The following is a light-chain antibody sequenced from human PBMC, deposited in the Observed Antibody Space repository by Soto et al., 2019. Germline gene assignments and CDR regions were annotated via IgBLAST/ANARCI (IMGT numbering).Light chain of an antibody. CDR2: GAS. CDR1: QSVSSN. V-gene: IGKV3-15*01. Sequence: EIVMTQSPATLSVSPGERATLSCRASQSVSSNLAWYQQKPGQAPRLLIYGASTRATGIPDRFSGSGSGKEFTLTISSLQSEAFAVYYCQQYHHLPPMYTFGQGTKLELK. CDR3: QQYHHLPPMYT. J-gene: IGKJ2*01.